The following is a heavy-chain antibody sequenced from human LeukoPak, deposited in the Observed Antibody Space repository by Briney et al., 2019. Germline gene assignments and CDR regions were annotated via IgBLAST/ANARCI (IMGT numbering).Heavy chain of an antibody. D-gene: IGHD6-6*01. CDR3: ARDLGHCRNVICSSSAY. CDR1: GYTFTSYG. J-gene: IGHJ4*02. Sequence: ASVKVSCKASGYTFTSYGISWVRQAPRQGLEWMGWISPYNGYTSYAQNFQGRVTMTTDASTSTAYMELRSLRSDDTAVYYCARDLGHCRNVICSSSAYWGRGSLVTVSS. CDR2: ISPYNGYT. V-gene: IGHV1-18*01.